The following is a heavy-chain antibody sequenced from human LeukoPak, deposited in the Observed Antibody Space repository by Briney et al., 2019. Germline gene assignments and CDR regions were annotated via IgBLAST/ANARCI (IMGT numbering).Heavy chain of an antibody. CDR2: ISTDGGAT. D-gene: IGHD6-13*01. CDR1: GFTFSSYA. J-gene: IGHJ4*02. CDR3: VKDLSSGDSSTW. V-gene: IGHV3-64D*09. Sequence: GGSLRLSCSASGFTFSSYAMHWVRQAPGKGLEYVSAISTDGGATYYADSVKGRFTLSRDNSKNTLYLQMSSLRTEDTAVYYCVKDLSSGDSSTWGAQGTLVTVSS.